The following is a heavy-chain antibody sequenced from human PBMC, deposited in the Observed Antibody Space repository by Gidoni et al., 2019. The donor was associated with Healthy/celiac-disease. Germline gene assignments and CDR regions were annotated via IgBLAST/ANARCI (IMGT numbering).Heavy chain of an antibody. D-gene: IGHD6-13*01. V-gene: IGHV3-30-3*01. CDR3: ARDGTYSSSSYDY. J-gene: IGHJ4*02. Sequence: QVQLVESVGGVVQPGRSLRLSCSASGFTFSSYAMHWVRQAPGKGLEWVAVISYDGSNKYYADSVKGRFTISRDNSKNTLYLQMNSLRAEDTAVYYCARDGTYSSSSYDYWGQGTLVTVSS. CDR1: GFTFSSYA. CDR2: ISYDGSNK.